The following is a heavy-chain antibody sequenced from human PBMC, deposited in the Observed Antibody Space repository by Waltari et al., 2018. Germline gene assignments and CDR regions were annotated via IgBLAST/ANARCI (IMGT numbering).Heavy chain of an antibody. V-gene: IGHV4-39*07. CDR1: GGSISSSSYY. CDR3: ARDFRGRIIAARLGAFDI. J-gene: IGHJ3*02. CDR2: SCYSGST. Sequence: QLQLQESGPGLVKPSETLSLTCTVSGGSISSSSYYWGWIRQPPGKGLEWIGSSCYSGSTYYNPSLKSRVTISVDTSKNQFSLKLSSVTAADTAVYYCARDFRGRIIAARLGAFDIWGQGTMVTVSS. D-gene: IGHD6-6*01.